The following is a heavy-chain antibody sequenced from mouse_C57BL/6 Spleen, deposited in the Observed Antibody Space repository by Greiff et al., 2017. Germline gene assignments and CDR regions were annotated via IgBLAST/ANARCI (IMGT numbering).Heavy chain of an antibody. V-gene: IGHV3-6*01. CDR2: ISYDGSN. D-gene: IGHD1-1*01. CDR1: GYSITSGYY. CDR3: AREGYYGSSLYWYFDV. J-gene: IGHJ1*03. Sequence: EVQLQQSGPGLVKPSQSLSLTCSVTGYSITSGYYWNWIRQFPGNKLEWMGYISYDGSNNYNPSLKNRISITRDTSKNQFFLKLNSVTTEDTATYYGAREGYYGSSLYWYFDVWGTGTTVTVSS.